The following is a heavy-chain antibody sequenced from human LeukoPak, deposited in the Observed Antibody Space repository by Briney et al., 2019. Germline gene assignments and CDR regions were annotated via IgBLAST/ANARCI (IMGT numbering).Heavy chain of an antibody. J-gene: IGHJ4*02. Sequence: SETLSLTCTVSCGSINSGTYYWGWVRQPPGKGLEWIGTIYYSGNTYYNPSLKSRVTISIDTSKNQFSLKLSSVTAADTAVYYCARLPSGTFDYWGQGTLVAVSS. CDR3: ARLPSGTFDY. D-gene: IGHD6-13*01. V-gene: IGHV4-39*01. CDR2: IYYSGNT. CDR1: CGSINSGTYY.